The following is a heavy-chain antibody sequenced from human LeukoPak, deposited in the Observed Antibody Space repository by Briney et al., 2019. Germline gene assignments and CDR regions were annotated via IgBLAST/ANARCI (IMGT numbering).Heavy chain of an antibody. CDR3: ARHDPVGHFLRGMDV. J-gene: IGHJ6*02. CDR2: IYYTGST. V-gene: IGHV4-59*08. CDR1: GGSISGYF. Sequence: SETLSLTCAVSGGSISGYFWSWSRQPPGKGLEWDGYIYYTGSTIYYPSLRSRVTMSVDVSKNQFSLYLTSVTAADTAVYYCARHDPVGHFLRGMDVWGQGTTVTVSS. D-gene: IGHD2/OR15-2a*01.